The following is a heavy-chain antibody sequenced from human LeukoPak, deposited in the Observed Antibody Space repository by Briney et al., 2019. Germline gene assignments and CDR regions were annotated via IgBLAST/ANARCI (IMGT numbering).Heavy chain of an antibody. CDR1: GFIFSTYA. V-gene: IGHV3-23*01. D-gene: IGHD6-13*01. J-gene: IGHJ4*02. CDR2: ISGSGGST. Sequence: PGGSLRLSCASSGFIFSTYARSWVRQAPGKGLEWASSISGSGGSTYHADSVKGRFTISRDSSKNTLYLQMTSLRAADTAIYYCARVIRAAPGKGYFDYWGQGTLVTVSS. CDR3: ARVIRAAPGKGYFDY.